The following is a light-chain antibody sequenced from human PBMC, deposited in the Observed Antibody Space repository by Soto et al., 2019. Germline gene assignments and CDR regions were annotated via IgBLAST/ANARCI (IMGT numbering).Light chain of an antibody. Sequence: EIVLTQSPGTLSLSPGERATLSCRASQSVSSSYLAWYQQKPGQAPRLLIYGASSRATGIPDRFSGSGSGTDFTLIISRLEPEDLAVYYCQQYGSSPRTFGQGTRWIS. CDR3: QQYGSSPRT. CDR2: GAS. V-gene: IGKV3-20*01. CDR1: QSVSSSY. J-gene: IGKJ1*01.